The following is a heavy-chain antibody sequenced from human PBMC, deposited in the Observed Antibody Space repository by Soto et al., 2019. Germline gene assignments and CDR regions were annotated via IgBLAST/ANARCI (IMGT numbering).Heavy chain of an antibody. Sequence: QVQLVQSGAEEKKPGASVKVSCKASGYTFTSYAMHWVRQAPGQRLEWMGWINAGNGNTKYSQKFQGRVTITRDTSASTAYMELSSLRSEDTAVYYCAGGSGYYYWADYWGQGTLVTVSS. D-gene: IGHD3-22*01. J-gene: IGHJ4*02. CDR3: AGGSGYYYWADY. CDR1: GYTFTSYA. CDR2: INAGNGNT. V-gene: IGHV1-3*05.